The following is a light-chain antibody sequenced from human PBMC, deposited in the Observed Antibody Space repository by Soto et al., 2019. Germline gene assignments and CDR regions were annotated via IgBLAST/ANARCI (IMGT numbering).Light chain of an antibody. J-gene: IGKJ5*01. Sequence: IVLTHSPATLSVSPGSRSTISFGASQSVSSNLAWYQQKPGQAPRLLIYGASTRATGIPARFSGSGSGTEFTLTISSLQSEDFATYYCQHLNSYPMTFGQGTRLENK. CDR2: GAS. CDR1: QSVSSN. CDR3: QHLNSYPMT. V-gene: IGKV3-15*01.